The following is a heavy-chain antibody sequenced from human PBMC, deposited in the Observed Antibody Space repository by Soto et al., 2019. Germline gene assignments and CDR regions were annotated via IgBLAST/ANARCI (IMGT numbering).Heavy chain of an antibody. CDR2: TYYRTRWYY. J-gene: IGHJ6*03. V-gene: IGHV6-1*01. CDR1: GDSVSSNSAA. CDR3: AGTTSHYWYYMDV. D-gene: IGHD1-7*01. Sequence: SQTLPLTCVISGDSVSSNSAAWNWIRPSPSRGLEWLGRTYYRTRWYYDYAVSVRSRITVNPDTSKNQFSLQLTSVTPEDTAVYYCAGTTSHYWYYMDVWGKGTTVTVSS.